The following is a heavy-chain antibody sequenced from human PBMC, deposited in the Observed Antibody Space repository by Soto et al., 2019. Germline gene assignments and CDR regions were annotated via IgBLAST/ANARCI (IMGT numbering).Heavy chain of an antibody. D-gene: IGHD5-12*01. J-gene: IGHJ6*02. CDR3: ARIVATMYYYYYGMDV. Sequence: GGSLRLSCAASGFPFSSYAMSWVRQTPEKGLEWVAGISGGGNDRYHADSVQGRFTISRDNSKYSLYLQMNSLRAEDTAVYYCARIVATMYYYYYGMDVWGQGTTVTVSS. CDR1: GFPFSSYA. V-gene: IGHV3-21*01. CDR2: ISGGGNDR.